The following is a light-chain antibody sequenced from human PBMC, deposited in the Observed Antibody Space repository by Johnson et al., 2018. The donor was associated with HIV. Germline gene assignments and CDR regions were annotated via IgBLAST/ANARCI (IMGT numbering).Light chain of an antibody. CDR3: GTWDSSLSAHV. J-gene: IGLJ1*01. CDR2: DNN. V-gene: IGLV1-51*01. Sequence: TPPPSVSAAPGQKVTISCSGSSSNIGNNYVSWYQQLPGTAPKLLIYDNNKRPSGIPDRFSGSKSGTSATLGITGLQTGDEADYYCGTWDSSLSAHVFGTVTKVTDL. CDR1: SSNIGNNY.